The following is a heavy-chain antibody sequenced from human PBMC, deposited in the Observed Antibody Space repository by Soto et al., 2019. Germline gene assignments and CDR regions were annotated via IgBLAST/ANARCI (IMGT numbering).Heavy chain of an antibody. CDR2: IWYEGSNK. Sequence: QVQLVESGGGVVQPGRSLRLSCAASGFTFSSYGMHWVRQAPGKGLEWVAVIWYEGSNKYYADSVKGRFTISIDNSKNTLYLQMNSLRADDTAVYYCAGGGYGDEYYYYCGMDVWGQGTTVTVSS. CDR1: GFTFSSYG. CDR3: AGGGYGDEYYYYCGMDV. V-gene: IGHV3-33*01. J-gene: IGHJ6*02. D-gene: IGHD4-17*01.